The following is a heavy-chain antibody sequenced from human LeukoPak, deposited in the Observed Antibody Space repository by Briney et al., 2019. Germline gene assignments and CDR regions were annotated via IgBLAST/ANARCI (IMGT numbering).Heavy chain of an antibody. CDR1: GFTFSSYG. J-gene: IGHJ4*02. D-gene: IGHD1-1*01. CDR3: AKDLEDKSFFDY. V-gene: IGHV3-30*18. Sequence: GGSLRLSCAASGFTFSSYGMHWVRQAPGKGLEWVAVISYDGSNKYYADSVKGRFTISRDNSKNTLYLQMNSLRAEDTAVYYCAKDLEDKSFFDYWGQGTLVTVSS. CDR2: ISYDGSNK.